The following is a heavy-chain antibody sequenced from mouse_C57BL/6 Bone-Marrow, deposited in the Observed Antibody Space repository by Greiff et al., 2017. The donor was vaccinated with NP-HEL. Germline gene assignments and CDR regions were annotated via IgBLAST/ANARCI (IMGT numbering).Heavy chain of an antibody. CDR3: TLQLNDY. V-gene: IGHV14-4*01. Sequence: EVKLMESGAELVRPGASVKLSCTASGFNIKDDYMHWVKQRPEQGLEWIGWIDPENGDTEYASKFQGKATITADTSSNTAYLQLSSLTSEDTAVYYCTLQLNDYWGQGTTLTVSS. CDR2: IDPENGDT. D-gene: IGHD3-1*01. J-gene: IGHJ2*01. CDR1: GFNIKDDY.